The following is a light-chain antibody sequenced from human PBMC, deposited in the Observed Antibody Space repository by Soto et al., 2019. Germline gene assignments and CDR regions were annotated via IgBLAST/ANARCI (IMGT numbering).Light chain of an antibody. CDR2: KAT. CDR1: QSISSW. CDR3: QQYKSYWT. Sequence: DIQMTQSPSTLSASIGDRVTITCRASQSISSWLAWYQQKPGKAPKLLIYKATSSEGGVSSRFSGSGSGTVFSLTISSLQPDDSATYYCQQYKSYWTFGQGTKVEIK. V-gene: IGKV1-5*03. J-gene: IGKJ1*01.